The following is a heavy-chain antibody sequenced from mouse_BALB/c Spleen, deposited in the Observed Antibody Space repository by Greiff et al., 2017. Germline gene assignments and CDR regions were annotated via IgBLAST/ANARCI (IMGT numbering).Heavy chain of an antibody. J-gene: IGHJ2*01. CDR2: ISSGGGST. CDR3: ARQGMIKGDY. Sequence: EVQLVESGGGLVKLGGSLKLSCAASGFAFSSYDMSWVRQTPEKRLEWVAYISSGGGSTYYPDTVKGRFTISRDNAKNTLYLQMSSLKSEDTAMYYCARQGMIKGDYWGQGTTLTVSS. D-gene: IGHD2-10*02. V-gene: IGHV5-12-1*01. CDR1: GFAFSSYD.